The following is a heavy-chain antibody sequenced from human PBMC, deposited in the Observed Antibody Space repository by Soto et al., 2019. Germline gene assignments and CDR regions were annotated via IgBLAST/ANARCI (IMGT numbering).Heavy chain of an antibody. CDR1: GGTFSTYT. CDR2: IIPMFGTA. D-gene: IGHD2-2*01. V-gene: IGHV1-69*12. Sequence: QVQLVQSGAEVKKPGSSVKVSCKGSGGTFSTYTINWVRQAPGQGLEWMGGIIPMFGTANYAQKFQGRVTITADESTSKAYMELTSPRTEDTAVYYCARRYCISTSCHYYGMDVWGQGTTVTVSS. CDR3: ARRYCISTSCHYYGMDV. J-gene: IGHJ6*02.